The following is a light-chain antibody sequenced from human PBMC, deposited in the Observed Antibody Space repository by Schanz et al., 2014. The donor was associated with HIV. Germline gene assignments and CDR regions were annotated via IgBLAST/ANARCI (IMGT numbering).Light chain of an antibody. J-gene: IGLJ2*01. CDR3: SSYTGINSVI. V-gene: IGLV2-23*01. Sequence: QSALTQPASVSGSPGQSITISCTGPSSDVGSYNLVSWYQQHPGKAPKLMIYEGSKRPSGVSNRFSGSKSGNTASLTISGLHADDEAEYFCSSYTGINSVIFGGGTKLTVL. CDR1: SSDVGSYNL. CDR2: EGS.